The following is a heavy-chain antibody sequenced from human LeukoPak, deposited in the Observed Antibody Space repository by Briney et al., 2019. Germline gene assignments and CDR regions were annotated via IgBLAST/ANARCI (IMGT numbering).Heavy chain of an antibody. D-gene: IGHD3-3*01. CDR3: ARDQTRFLEWLTAFAR. Sequence: SETLSLTCTVSGASISCYYWSWIRQPAGKGLEWIGRIYTSGSTNYNPSLKSRVTMSVDTSKNQFSLKLSSVTGADTAVYYCARDQTRFLEWLTAFARWGQGTLVTVSS. J-gene: IGHJ5*02. CDR1: GASISCYY. V-gene: IGHV4-4*07. CDR2: IYTSGST.